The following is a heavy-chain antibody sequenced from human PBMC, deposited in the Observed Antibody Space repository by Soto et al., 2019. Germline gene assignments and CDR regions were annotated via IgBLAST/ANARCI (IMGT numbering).Heavy chain of an antibody. CDR1: GYTFTNYA. V-gene: IGHV1-3*05. CDR3: ARVSGYYLPDY. Sequence: QVQLVQSGAEEKKPGASVKVSCKASGYTFTNYATHWVRQATGQRLEWMGWINAGNGNTKYSQKFQGRVTITRDTSASTAYMELSSLRSEDTAVYYCARVSGYYLPDYWGQGTLVTVSS. J-gene: IGHJ4*02. D-gene: IGHD5-12*01. CDR2: INAGNGNT.